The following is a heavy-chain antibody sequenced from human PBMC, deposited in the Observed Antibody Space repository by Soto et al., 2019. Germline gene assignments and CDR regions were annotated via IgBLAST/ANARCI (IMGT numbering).Heavy chain of an antibody. CDR2: IYYSGST. D-gene: IGHD3-10*01. V-gene: IGHV4-59*01. J-gene: IGHJ6*02. CDR3: ARDAGGSGSHYGMDV. CDR1: GGSISSYY. Sequence: SETLSLTCTVSGGSISSYYWSWIRQPPGKGLEWIGYIYYSGSTNYNPSLKSRATISVDTSKNQFSLKLSSVTAADTAVYYCARDAGGSGSHYGMDVWGQGTTVTVSS.